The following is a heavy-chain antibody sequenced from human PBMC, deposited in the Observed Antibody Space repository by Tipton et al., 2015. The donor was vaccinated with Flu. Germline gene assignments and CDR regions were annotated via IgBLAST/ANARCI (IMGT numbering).Heavy chain of an antibody. CDR1: GGAISGGYS. CDR3: ARAGIDSSDDYLVPQYFYF. J-gene: IGHJ4*02. Sequence: RSLRLSCSVSGGAISGGYSWSWIRQPPGKGLEWIGSFFHTDSPFYNPSLESRLTISVDRSKNHFYLKLTSVTAADTAVYYCARAGIDSSDDYLVPQYFYFWGQGALVTVSS. CDR2: FFHTDSP. D-gene: IGHD3-22*01. V-gene: IGHV4-30-2*01.